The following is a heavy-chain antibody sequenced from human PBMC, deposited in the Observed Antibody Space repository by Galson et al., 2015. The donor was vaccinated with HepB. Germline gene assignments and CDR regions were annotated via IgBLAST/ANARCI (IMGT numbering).Heavy chain of an antibody. Sequence: SLRLSCAASGFTVSSNYMSWVRQAPGKGLEWVSVIYSGGSTYYADSVKGRFTISRDNSKNTLYLQMNSLRAEDTAVYYCARERIIAVAGTRGAFDYWGQGTLVTVSS. V-gene: IGHV3-53*01. CDR2: IYSGGST. CDR1: GFTVSSNY. D-gene: IGHD6-19*01. J-gene: IGHJ4*02. CDR3: ARERIIAVAGTRGAFDY.